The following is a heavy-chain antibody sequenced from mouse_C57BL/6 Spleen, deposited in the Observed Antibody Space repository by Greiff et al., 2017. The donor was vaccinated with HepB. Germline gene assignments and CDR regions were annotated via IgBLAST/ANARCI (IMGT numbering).Heavy chain of an antibody. D-gene: IGHD2-4*01. CDR1: GYAFSSSW. Sequence: QVQLKQSGPELVKPGASVKISCKASGYAFSSSWMNWVKQRPGKGLEWIGRIYPGDGDTNYNGKFKGKATLTADKSSSTAYMQLSSLTSEDSAVYFGAPIIYYDYDVWYFDVWGTGTTVTVSS. CDR3: APIIYYDYDVWYFDV. J-gene: IGHJ1*03. CDR2: IYPGDGDT. V-gene: IGHV1-82*01.